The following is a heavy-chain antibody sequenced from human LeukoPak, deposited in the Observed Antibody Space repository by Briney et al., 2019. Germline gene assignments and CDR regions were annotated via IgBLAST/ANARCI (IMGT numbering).Heavy chain of an antibody. CDR3: ASREAADYYYMDV. Sequence: SETLSLTCTVSGGSISSGGYYWSWIRQPPGKGLEWIGYIYHSGSTYYNPSLKSRVTISVDRSKNQFSLKLSSVTAADTAVYYCASREAADYYYMDVWGKGTTVTVSS. D-gene: IGHD1-26*01. CDR1: GGSISSGGYY. V-gene: IGHV4-30-2*01. J-gene: IGHJ6*03. CDR2: IYHSGST.